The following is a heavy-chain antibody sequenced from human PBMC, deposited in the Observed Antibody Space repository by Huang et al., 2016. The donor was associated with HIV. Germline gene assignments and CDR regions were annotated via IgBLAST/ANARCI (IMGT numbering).Heavy chain of an antibody. CDR3: ARRYNSRRDY. CDR2: INHSGNT. Sequence: QVQLEQWGAGLLKASETLSLTCAVYGGSFSGYYWNWLRQAPGKGLEWVGEINHSGNTNYNPSLKSRVNRSVYTSKSQFSLYLTSLSAADTGTYFCARRYNSRRDYWGRGTLVTVHS. V-gene: IGHV4-34*02. J-gene: IGHJ4*02. CDR1: GGSFSGYY. D-gene: IGHD3-22*01.